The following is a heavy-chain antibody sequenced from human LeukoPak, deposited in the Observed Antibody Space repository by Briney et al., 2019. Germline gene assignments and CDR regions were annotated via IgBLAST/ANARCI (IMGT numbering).Heavy chain of an antibody. V-gene: IGHV1-69*13. J-gene: IGHJ4*02. D-gene: IGHD4-11*01. CDR3: ARSYSDFAEHYFDS. CDR1: GYTFTSYG. CDR2: IIPMFGTA. Sequence: GASVKVSCKASGYTFTSYGISWVRQAPGQGLEWMGGIIPMFGTANYAQKFPGRVTITADESTSTAYLELSSLRSEDTAVYYCARSYSDFAEHYFDSWGQGTLVTVSS.